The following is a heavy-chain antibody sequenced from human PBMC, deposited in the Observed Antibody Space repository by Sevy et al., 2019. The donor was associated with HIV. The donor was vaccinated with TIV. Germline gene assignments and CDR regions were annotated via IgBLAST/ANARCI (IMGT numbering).Heavy chain of an antibody. D-gene: IGHD2-21*02. V-gene: IGHV1-46*01. CDR1: GDTFTNNY. CDR2: VDPSAGNT. Sequence: ASVKVSCKASGDTFTNNYIHWVRQAPGQGLEWMGMVDPSAGNTTYAQKFQGRVTMTRDTSTRILHMDLSSLRSEHTAVYYCVSTAPYIHIDSWGQGTMVTVSP. J-gene: IGHJ4*02. CDR3: VSTAPYIHIDS.